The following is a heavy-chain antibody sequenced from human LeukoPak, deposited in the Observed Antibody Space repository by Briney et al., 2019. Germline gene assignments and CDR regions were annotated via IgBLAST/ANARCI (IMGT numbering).Heavy chain of an antibody. Sequence: GGSLRLSCAASGFTFSNYAMSWVRQAPGKGLEWVSSISSSSSYIYYADSVKGRFTISRDNAKNSLYLQMNSLRAEDTAVYYCARDQGSGYYYDSSGYYPLDYWGQGTLVTVSS. V-gene: IGHV3-21*01. J-gene: IGHJ4*02. D-gene: IGHD3-22*01. CDR2: ISSSSSYI. CDR1: GFTFSNYA. CDR3: ARDQGSGYYYDSSGYYPLDY.